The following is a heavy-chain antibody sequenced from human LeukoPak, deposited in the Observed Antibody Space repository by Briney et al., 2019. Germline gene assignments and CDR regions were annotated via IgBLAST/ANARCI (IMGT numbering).Heavy chain of an antibody. Sequence: ASVKVSCKASGYTFTGCYMHWVRQAPGQELEWMGWINPNSGGTNYAQKFQGRVTMTRDTSISTAYMELSRLRSDDTAVYYCARDRRRDGYNYYYYYGMDVWGQGTTVTVSS. D-gene: IGHD5-24*01. CDR3: ARDRRRDGYNYYYYYGMDV. CDR2: INPNSGGT. J-gene: IGHJ6*02. V-gene: IGHV1-2*02. CDR1: GYTFTGCY.